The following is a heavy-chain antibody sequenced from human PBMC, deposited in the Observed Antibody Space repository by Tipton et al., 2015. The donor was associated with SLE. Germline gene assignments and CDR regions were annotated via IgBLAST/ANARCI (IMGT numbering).Heavy chain of an antibody. J-gene: IGHJ3*02. D-gene: IGHD2-21*01. Sequence: SLRLSCSASGFTFSSYAIHWVRQAPGKGLEYVSAISSNGGRTYYADSVKGRFTISRDNSKNTLYLQMSSLRAEDTAVYYCVKEGGDHGGAFDIWGQGTMVTVSS. CDR3: VKEGGDHGGAFDI. V-gene: IGHV3-64D*09. CDR2: ISSNGGRT. CDR1: GFTFSSYA.